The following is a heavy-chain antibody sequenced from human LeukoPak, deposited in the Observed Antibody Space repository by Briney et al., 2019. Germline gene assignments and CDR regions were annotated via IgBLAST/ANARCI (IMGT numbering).Heavy chain of an antibody. CDR1: GGTFSSYA. CDR3: AIDRAGRFGVVQFDY. CDR2: IIPIFGTA. V-gene: IGHV1-69*05. J-gene: IGHJ4*02. D-gene: IGHD3-3*01. Sequence: ASVKVSCKASGGTFSSYAISWVRQAPGQGLEWMGGIIPIFGTANYAQKFQGRVTITTDESTSTAYMELSSLRSEDTAVYYCAIDRAGRFGVVQFDYWGQGTLVTVSS.